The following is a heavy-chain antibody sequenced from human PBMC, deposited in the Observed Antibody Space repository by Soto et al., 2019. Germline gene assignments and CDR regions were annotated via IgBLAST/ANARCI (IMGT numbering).Heavy chain of an antibody. CDR3: ARDPMGAAAAPLDY. CDR1: GFTFSSYG. CDR2: IWYDGSNK. Sequence: ESGGGVVQPGRSLRLSCAASGFTFSSYGMHWVRQAPGKGLEWVAVIWYDGSNKYYADSVKGRFTISRDNSKNTLYLQMNSLRAEDTAVYYCARDPMGAAAAPLDYWGQGTLVTVSS. J-gene: IGHJ4*02. V-gene: IGHV3-33*01. D-gene: IGHD6-13*01.